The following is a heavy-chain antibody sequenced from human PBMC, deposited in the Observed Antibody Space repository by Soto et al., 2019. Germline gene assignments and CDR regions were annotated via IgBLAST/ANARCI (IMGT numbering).Heavy chain of an antibody. V-gene: IGHV1-2*04. J-gene: IGHJ6*02. Sequence: ASVKVSCKASGYSFTDYHIHWVRQAPGQGLEWLGRINPKSGGTSTAQKFQGWVTMTRDRSISTVYMELTRLRSDNTAVYFCARGHSTDCSNGVCSFFYNHEMDVWGQGTTVTVSS. CDR2: INPKSGGT. D-gene: IGHD2-8*01. CDR1: GYSFTDYH. CDR3: ARGHSTDCSNGVCSFFYNHEMDV.